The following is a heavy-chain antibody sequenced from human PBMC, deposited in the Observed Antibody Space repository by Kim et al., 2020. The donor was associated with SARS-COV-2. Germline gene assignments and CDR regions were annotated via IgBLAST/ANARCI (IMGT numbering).Heavy chain of an antibody. J-gene: IGHJ4*02. CDR3: ARALSDSYGYNSRGGDFDY. D-gene: IGHD5-18*01. CDR1: GYTFTSYA. V-gene: IGHV1-3*01. CDR2: INAGNGNT. Sequence: ASVKVSCKASGYTFTSYAMDWVRQAPGQRLEWMGWINAGNGNTKYSQKFQGRVTITRDTSASTAYMELSSLRSEDTAVYYCARALSDSYGYNSRGGDFDYWGQGTLVTVSS.